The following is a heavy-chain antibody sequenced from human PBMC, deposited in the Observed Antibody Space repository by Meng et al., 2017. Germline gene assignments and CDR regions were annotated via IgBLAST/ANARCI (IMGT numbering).Heavy chain of an antibody. V-gene: IGHV3-7*01. D-gene: IGHD4-11*01. CDR2: IKHDGSEK. CDR3: ARSNGDYFDY. CDR1: GFTFSSYW. J-gene: IGHJ4*02. Sequence: GESLKISCAASGFTFSSYWMSWVRQAPGKGLEWVANIKHDGSEKYYVDSVKGRFTISRDNAKNSLYLQMNSLRAEDTAVYYCARSNGDYFDYWGQETLVTVSS.